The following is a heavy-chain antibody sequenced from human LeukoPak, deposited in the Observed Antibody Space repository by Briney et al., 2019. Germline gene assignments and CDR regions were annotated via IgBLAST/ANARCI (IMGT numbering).Heavy chain of an antibody. CDR2: IIPIFGTA. V-gene: IGHV1-69*05. D-gene: IGHD5-24*01. CDR3: ARGFDGDGYTYNWFDP. CDR1: GGTFSSYA. J-gene: IGHJ5*02. Sequence: SVKVSCKASGGTFSSYAISSVRQAPGQGLEWMGRIIPIFGTANYAQKFQGRVTITTDESTSTAYMELSSLRSEDTAVYYCARGFDGDGYTYNWFDPWGQGTLVTVSS.